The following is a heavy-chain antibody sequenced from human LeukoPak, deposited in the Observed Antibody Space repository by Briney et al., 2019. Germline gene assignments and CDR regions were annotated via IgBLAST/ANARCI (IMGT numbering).Heavy chain of an antibody. Sequence: GASVKVSCKASGYTFTRYTMNWVRQAPGQGLEWMGWISGYNGNTNYAQKLQDRVTMTTDTSTTTAYMELRSLRSDDTAVYYCARGGEQEGWFDPWGQGTLVTVSS. J-gene: IGHJ5*02. CDR1: GYTFTRYT. V-gene: IGHV1-18*01. CDR2: ISGYNGNT. D-gene: IGHD1/OR15-1a*01. CDR3: ARGGEQEGWFDP.